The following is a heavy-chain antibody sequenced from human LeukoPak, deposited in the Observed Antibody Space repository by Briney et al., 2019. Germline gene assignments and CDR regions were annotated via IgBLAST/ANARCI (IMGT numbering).Heavy chain of an antibody. CDR3: ARNLGYSSGWCSDY. D-gene: IGHD6-19*01. V-gene: IGHV5-51*01. CDR2: IYPGDSDT. CDR1: GYTFSSYW. J-gene: IGHJ4*02. Sequence: PGESLKIPCKGSGYTFSSYWIGWVRQMPGKGLEWMRIIYPGDSDTRYSPSFKGQVTMSADKSINTAYLQWSSLKASDTAVYYCARNLGYSSGWCSDYWGQGTLVTVSS.